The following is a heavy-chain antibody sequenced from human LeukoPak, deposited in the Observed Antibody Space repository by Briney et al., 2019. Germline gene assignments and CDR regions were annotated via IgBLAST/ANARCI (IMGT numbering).Heavy chain of an antibody. Sequence: ASVKVSCKASLGTFSSYAISWVRQAPRQGVEWMGGSIPIFGTAKYAQKLQGRVTITADESTSTGYMELSSLRSEDTAVYYCATRDRAFDYWGQGTLVIASS. V-gene: IGHV1-69*13. CDR2: SIPIFGTA. CDR3: ATRDRAFDY. J-gene: IGHJ4*02. CDR1: LGTFSSYA.